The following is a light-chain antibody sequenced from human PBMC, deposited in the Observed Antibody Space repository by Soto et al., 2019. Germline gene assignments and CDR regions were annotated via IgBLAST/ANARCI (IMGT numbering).Light chain of an antibody. V-gene: IGLV2-11*01. CDR1: SSDVGDYSY. CDR3: CSYAGIYVV. J-gene: IGLJ3*02. Sequence: QSVPTQPRSVSGSPGHSVTISCTGTSSDVGDYSYVSWYQQLPGKAPKLMIYDVNKRPSGVPDRFSGYRSGSTASLTISGLQAEDEADYYCCSYAGIYVVFGGGTK. CDR2: DVN.